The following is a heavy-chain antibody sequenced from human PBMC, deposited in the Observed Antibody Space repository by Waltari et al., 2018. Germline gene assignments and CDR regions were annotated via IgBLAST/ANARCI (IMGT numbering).Heavy chain of an antibody. CDR1: GFTFVRYA. Sequence: EVQLLESGGGLVQPGGSLRLSCPAPGFTFVRYALGVVRQAPGKGLEWVSDISGSGGNTYYAESVKGRFTISRDNSKNTLYVQMNSLRVEDTAVYYCARVKDGRGWFLYYGMDVWGQGTSVTVSS. V-gene: IGHV3-23*01. D-gene: IGHD6-19*01. J-gene: IGHJ6*02. CDR2: ISGSGGNT. CDR3: ARVKDGRGWFLYYGMDV.